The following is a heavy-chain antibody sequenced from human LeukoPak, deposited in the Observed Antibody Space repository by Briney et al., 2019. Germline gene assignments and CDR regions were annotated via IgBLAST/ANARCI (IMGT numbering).Heavy chain of an antibody. J-gene: IGHJ4*02. D-gene: IGHD3-22*01. Sequence: AGGSLRLSCAASGFTFSSYAMSWVRQAPGKGLEWVSAISGSGGSTYYADSVKGRFTISRDISKNTLYLQMNSLRAEDTAVYYCARERRAYYHSSGYSSFDYWGQGTLVTVSS. CDR2: ISGSGGST. CDR3: ARERRAYYHSSGYSSFDY. CDR1: GFTFSSYA. V-gene: IGHV3-23*01.